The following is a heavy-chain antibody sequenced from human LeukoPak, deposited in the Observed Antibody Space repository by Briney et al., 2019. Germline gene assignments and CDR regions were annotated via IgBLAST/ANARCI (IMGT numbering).Heavy chain of an antibody. Sequence: PGGSLRLSCGASGFTFSTYWMHWVRQAPGKGLGWVSRINPDGSSTGYADSVRGRFTISRDKAKNTLYLQMNSLRAEDTAVYYCTRDFDAATGYWGQGTLVTVSS. V-gene: IGHV3-74*01. CDR3: TRDFDAATGY. D-gene: IGHD3-9*01. CDR2: INPDGSST. CDR1: GFTFSTYW. J-gene: IGHJ4*02.